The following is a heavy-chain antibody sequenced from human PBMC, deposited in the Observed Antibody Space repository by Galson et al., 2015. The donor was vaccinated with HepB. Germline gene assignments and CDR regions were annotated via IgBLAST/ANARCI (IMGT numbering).Heavy chain of an antibody. V-gene: IGHV3-30*03. CDR1: GFTFSIYG. J-gene: IGHJ6*02. CDR2: ISYDGSNK. CDR3: ARGGVVSSGWYGMDV. Sequence: SLRLSCAASGFTFSIYGMHWVRQAPGKGLEWVSVISYDGSNKYYADSVKGRFAISRDNSKNTLVLQMNSLRVEDTAIYYCARGGVVSSGWYGMDVWGQGTTVTVSS. D-gene: IGHD6-25*01.